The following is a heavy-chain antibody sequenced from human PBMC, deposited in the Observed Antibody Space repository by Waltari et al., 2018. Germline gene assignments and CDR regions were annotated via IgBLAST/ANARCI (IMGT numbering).Heavy chain of an antibody. CDR3: ARKGLVVVAATSYFDY. J-gene: IGHJ4*02. CDR1: GGSFSGYY. Sequence: QVQLQQWGAGLLKPSETLSLTCAVYGGSFSGYYWSWIRQPPGKGLEWIGEINHSGSTNYNPSLKSRVTISVDTSKNQFSLKLSSVTAADTAVYYCARKGLVVVAATSYFDYWGQGTLVTVSS. D-gene: IGHD2-15*01. CDR2: INHSGST. V-gene: IGHV4-34*01.